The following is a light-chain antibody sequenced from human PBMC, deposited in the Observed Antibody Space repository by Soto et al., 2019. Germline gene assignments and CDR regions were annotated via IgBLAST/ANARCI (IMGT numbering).Light chain of an antibody. CDR3: QQYGAQPYY. CDR2: SVS. J-gene: IGKJ2*01. CDR1: QTVTSNS. Sequence: EIVLTQSPGTLSLSPGERATLSCRASQTVTSNSLAWYQQKPGQAPRLLIYSVSTRATGIPDRFSGSGSGTDFTLTISRLEPEDLAVYYCQQYGAQPYYFGQGTKLEIK. V-gene: IGKV3-20*01.